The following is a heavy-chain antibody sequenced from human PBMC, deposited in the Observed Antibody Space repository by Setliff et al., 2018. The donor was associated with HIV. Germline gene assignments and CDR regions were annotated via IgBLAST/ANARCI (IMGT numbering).Heavy chain of an antibody. J-gene: IGHJ4*02. D-gene: IGHD6-13*01. CDR1: GYTFIHYD. CDR2: INTDTGNT. CDR3: AKNLYRSGWSPLDY. V-gene: IGHV1-3*04. Sequence: GASVKVSCKTSGYTFIHYDIHWVRQAPGERLEWLGWINTDTGNTKYSQKFQDRLTISRDDAKNSLYLQMNSLRAEDTAVYYCAKNLYRSGWSPLDYWGQGTLVTVSS.